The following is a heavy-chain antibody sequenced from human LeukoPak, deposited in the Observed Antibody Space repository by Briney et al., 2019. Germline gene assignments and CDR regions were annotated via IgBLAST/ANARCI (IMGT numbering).Heavy chain of an antibody. CDR3: AIAHGELLGFTNY. V-gene: IGHV3-23*01. J-gene: IGHJ4*02. Sequence: GGSLRLSCAASGFTFSSYAMSWVRQAPGKGLEWVSAISGSGGSTYYADSVKGRFTISRDNSKNTLYLQMNSLRAEDTAVYYCAIAHGELLGFTNYWSQGTLVTVSS. CDR1: GFTFSSYA. D-gene: IGHD1-26*01. CDR2: ISGSGGST.